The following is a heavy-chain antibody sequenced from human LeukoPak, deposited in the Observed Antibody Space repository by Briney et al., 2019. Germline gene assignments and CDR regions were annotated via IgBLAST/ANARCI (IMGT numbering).Heavy chain of an antibody. CDR1: GGSFSGYY. CDR3: ARGRSTAPGGY. Sequence: MPSETLSLTCAVYGGSFSGYYWSWIRQPPGKGLEWIGEINHSGSTNYNPSLKSRVTISVDTSKNQFSLKLSSVTAADTAVYYCARGRSTAPGGYWGQGTLVTVSS. D-gene: IGHD5-18*01. J-gene: IGHJ4*02. V-gene: IGHV4-34*01. CDR2: INHSGST.